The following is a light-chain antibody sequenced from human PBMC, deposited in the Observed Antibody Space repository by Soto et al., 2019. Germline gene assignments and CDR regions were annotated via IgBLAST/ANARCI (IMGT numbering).Light chain of an antibody. Sequence: IVLTQSPGTLSLSPGERATLSCRASQSLRSSFLGWYQQKPGQAPRLLIYGASNRATGIPDRFSGSGSGTDFTLTISRLEPEDFATYYCQQSYSTPYTFGQGTKLEIK. CDR3: QQSYSTPYT. CDR2: GAS. J-gene: IGKJ2*01. CDR1: QSLRSSF. V-gene: IGKV3-20*01.